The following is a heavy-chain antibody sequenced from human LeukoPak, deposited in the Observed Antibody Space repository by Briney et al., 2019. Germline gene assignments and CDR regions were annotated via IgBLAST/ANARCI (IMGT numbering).Heavy chain of an antibody. CDR1: GSSISSSSYY. CDR3: ARHGMYSGSESYYDPFDY. J-gene: IGHJ4*02. V-gene: IGHV4-39*01. Sequence: SETLSLTCTVSGSSISSSSYYWGRIRQPPGKGLEWIGSKSYKYSGSTYYNPSLKSRVTISVDTSKNQFSLRLSSVTAADTAVYYCARHGMYSGSESYYDPFDYWGQGTLVTVSS. D-gene: IGHD3-10*01. CDR2: KSYKYSGST.